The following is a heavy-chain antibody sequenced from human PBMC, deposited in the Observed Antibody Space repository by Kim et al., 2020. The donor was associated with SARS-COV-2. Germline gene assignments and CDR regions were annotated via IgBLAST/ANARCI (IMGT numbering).Heavy chain of an antibody. J-gene: IGHJ3*02. Sequence: GGSLRLSCSASGFTFSSYAMHWVRQAPGKGLEYVSAVSSNGGSTAYADSVKGRFTVSRDNSRNTLYLQMSSLRTEDTAVYYCVKSGGGTPAARTPFDIWGQGTMVTVSS. CDR3: VKSGGGTPAARTPFDI. CDR1: GFTFSSYA. D-gene: IGHD6-6*01. V-gene: IGHV3-64D*06. CDR2: VSSNGGST.